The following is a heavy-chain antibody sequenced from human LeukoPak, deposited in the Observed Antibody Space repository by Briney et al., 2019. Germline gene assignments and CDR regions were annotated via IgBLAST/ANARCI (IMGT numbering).Heavy chain of an antibody. V-gene: IGHV4-39*01. Sequence: SETLSLTCTVSGGPISSSSYYWGWIRQPPGKGLEWIGSIYYSGSTYYNPSLKSRVTISVDTSKNQFSLKLSSVTAADTAVYYCARRTSAYSSSFPNWFDPWGQGTLVTVSS. J-gene: IGHJ5*02. CDR3: ARRTSAYSSSFPNWFDP. CDR1: GGPISSSSYY. CDR2: IYYSGST. D-gene: IGHD6-6*01.